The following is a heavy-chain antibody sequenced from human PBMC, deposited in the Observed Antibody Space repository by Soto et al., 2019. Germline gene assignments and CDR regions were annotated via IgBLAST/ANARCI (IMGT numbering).Heavy chain of an antibody. D-gene: IGHD5-12*01. CDR1: GGSINTFY. CDR3: AREGSYSAYNFAHGIQLWSFDF. CDR2: IFSSGST. J-gene: IGHJ4*02. V-gene: IGHV4-4*07. Sequence: SETLSLTCTDSGGSINTFYWSWVRQPARKGLEWIGRIFSSGSTSFNPSLESRVAMSVDTSKNHFSLNLSSVTAADMAVYYCAREGSYSAYNFAHGIQLWSFDFWGQGALVTVSS.